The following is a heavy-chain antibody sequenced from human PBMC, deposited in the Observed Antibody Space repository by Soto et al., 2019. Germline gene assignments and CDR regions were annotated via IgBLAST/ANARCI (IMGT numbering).Heavy chain of an antibody. J-gene: IGHJ4*02. CDR2: IYSGGST. CDR3: ARVIVVVSAADYFDY. D-gene: IGHD2-2*01. CDR1: GFTVSSNY. Sequence: PGGSLRLSCAASGFTVSSNYMSWVRQAPGKGLEWVSVIYSGGSTYYADSVKGRFTISRDNSKNTLDLQMNSLRAEDTAVYYCARVIVVVSAADYFDYWGQGTLVTVSS. V-gene: IGHV3-66*01.